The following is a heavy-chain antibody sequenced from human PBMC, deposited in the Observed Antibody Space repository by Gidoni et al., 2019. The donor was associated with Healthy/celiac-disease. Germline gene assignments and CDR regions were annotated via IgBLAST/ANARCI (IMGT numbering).Heavy chain of an antibody. J-gene: IGHJ6*02. Sequence: QVQLVQSGAEVKKPGSSVQVSCKASGGTFSSYAISWVRQAPGQGLEWMGGIIPIFGTANYAQKFQGRVTITADESTSTAYMELSSLRSEDTAVYYCARDQEDIVVVPAAQPHYYYYGMDVWGQGTTVTVSS. V-gene: IGHV1-69*01. CDR1: GGTFSSYA. CDR3: ARDQEDIVVVPAAQPHYYYYGMDV. CDR2: IIPIFGTA. D-gene: IGHD2-2*01.